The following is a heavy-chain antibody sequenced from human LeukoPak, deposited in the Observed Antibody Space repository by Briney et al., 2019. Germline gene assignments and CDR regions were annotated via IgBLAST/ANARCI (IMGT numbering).Heavy chain of an antibody. D-gene: IGHD3-10*01. CDR3: ARTPALSPFRLWFGESLEAFDI. J-gene: IGHJ3*02. Sequence: GASVKVSCKASGYTFTSYDINWVRQATGQGLEWMGWKNPNSGNTGYAQKFQGRVTMTRNTSISTAYMELSSLRSEDTAVYYCARTPALSPFRLWFGESLEAFDIWGQGTMVTVSS. CDR2: KNPNSGNT. CDR1: GYTFTSYD. V-gene: IGHV1-8*01.